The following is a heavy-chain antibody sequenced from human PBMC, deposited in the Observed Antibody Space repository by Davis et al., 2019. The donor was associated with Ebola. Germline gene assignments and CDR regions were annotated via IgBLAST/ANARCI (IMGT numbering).Heavy chain of an antibody. V-gene: IGHV1-69*13. CDR3: ARDFDGGNEYWDY. CDR2: IIPIFDTP. D-gene: IGHD3-9*01. J-gene: IGHJ4*02. CDR1: GGTFSSHP. Sequence: SVKVSCKTSGGTFSSHPISWVRQAPRQGLEWMGGIIPIFDTPHYAQKLQGRITITADASTSTAYMELSRRRSEDTATDFCARDFDGGNEYWDYWGPGTPVTVSS.